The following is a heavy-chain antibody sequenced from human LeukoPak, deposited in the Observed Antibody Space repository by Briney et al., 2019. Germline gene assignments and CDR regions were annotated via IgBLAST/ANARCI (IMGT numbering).Heavy chain of an antibody. Sequence: ASVKVSCKASGYTFTSYGISWVRQAPGQGLEWMGWISAYNGNTNYAQKLQGRVTMTTDTSTSTAYMELRSLRSDDTAVYYCARLCRSSTSCYLDYWGQGTLVTVSS. CDR2: ISAYNGNT. V-gene: IGHV1-18*01. J-gene: IGHJ4*02. CDR3: ARLCRSSTSCYLDY. CDR1: GYTFTSYG. D-gene: IGHD2-2*01.